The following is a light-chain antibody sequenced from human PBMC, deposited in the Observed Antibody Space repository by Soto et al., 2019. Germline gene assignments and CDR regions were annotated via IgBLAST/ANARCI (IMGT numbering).Light chain of an antibody. CDR1: QSFSSN. CDR2: DAS. CDR3: QQRSNWPPIT. Sequence: ILMTQTPLSLSIIPGQTATLSCRASQSFSSNLAWYQQRSGQAPRLLIYDASNRATGIPARFSGSGSGTDFTLTISSLEPEDFAVYYCQQRSNWPPITFGQGTRLEIK. J-gene: IGKJ5*01. V-gene: IGKV3-11*01.